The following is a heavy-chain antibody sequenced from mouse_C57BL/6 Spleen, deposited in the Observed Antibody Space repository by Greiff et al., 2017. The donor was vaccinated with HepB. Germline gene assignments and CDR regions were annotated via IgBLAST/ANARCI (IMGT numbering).Heavy chain of an antibody. CDR1: GYSITSGYY. CDR3: ARAGDYSYAMDY. D-gene: IGHD1-1*01. Sequence: EVKLQESGPGLVKPSQSLSLTCSVPGYSITSGYYWNWIRQFPGNKLEWMGYISYDGSNNYNPSLKNRISITRDTSKNQFFLKLNSVTTEDTATYYCARAGDYSYAMDYWGQGTSVTVSS. CDR2: ISYDGSN. J-gene: IGHJ4*01. V-gene: IGHV3-6*01.